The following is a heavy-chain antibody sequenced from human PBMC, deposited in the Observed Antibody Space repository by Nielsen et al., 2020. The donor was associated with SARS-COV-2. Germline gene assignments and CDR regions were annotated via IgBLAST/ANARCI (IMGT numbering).Heavy chain of an antibody. CDR2: ISGSGGST. V-gene: IGHV3-23*01. CDR3: AKDVGYCSGGSCYSKGRWDAFDI. CDR1: GFTFSSYA. J-gene: IGHJ3*02. D-gene: IGHD2-15*01. Sequence: GGSLRLSCAASGFTFSSYAMSWVRQAPGKGLEWVSAISGSGGSTYYADSVKGRFTISRDNSKNTLYLQMNSLRAEDTAVYYCAKDVGYCSGGSCYSKGRWDAFDIWGQGTRVTVSS.